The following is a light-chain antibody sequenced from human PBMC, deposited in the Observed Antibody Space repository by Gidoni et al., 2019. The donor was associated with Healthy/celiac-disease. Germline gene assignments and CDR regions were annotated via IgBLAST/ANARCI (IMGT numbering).Light chain of an antibody. Sequence: ELTQPSSVSGSPGQTARITCSGDVLAKKYARWFQQKPGQAPVLVIYNDSERPSGIPGRFACSSSGTTVTLTIGGAQVLDDSDYYCCSAADNNVVFGGGTKLTVL. J-gene: IGLJ2*01. CDR2: NDS. CDR1: VLAKKY. CDR3: CSAADNNVV. V-gene: IGLV3-27*01.